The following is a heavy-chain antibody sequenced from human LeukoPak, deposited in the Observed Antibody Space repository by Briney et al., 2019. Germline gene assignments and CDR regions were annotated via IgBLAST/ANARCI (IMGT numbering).Heavy chain of an antibody. CDR1: GGSFSGYY. V-gene: IGHV4-34*01. CDR3: ARGPIYYDILTGYYRAAVLDY. Sequence: SETLSLTCAVYGGSFSGYYWSWIRQPPGKGLEWIGEINHSGSTNYNPSLKSRVTISVGTSKNQFSLKLSSVTAADTAVYYCARGPIYYDILTGYYRAAVLDYWGQGTLVTVSS. CDR2: INHSGST. J-gene: IGHJ4*02. D-gene: IGHD3-9*01.